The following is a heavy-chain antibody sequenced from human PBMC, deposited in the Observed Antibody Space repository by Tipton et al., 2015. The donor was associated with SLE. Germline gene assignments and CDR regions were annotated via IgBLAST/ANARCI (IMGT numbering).Heavy chain of an antibody. J-gene: IGHJ4*02. CDR2: ISVSGDIT. CDR3: VKEMGYCSGGSCYRPFDH. V-gene: IGHV3-23*01. D-gene: IGHD2-15*01. Sequence: SLRLSCAASGFSFSNSAMSWVRQAPGKGLEWVSDISVSGDITYYAESVKGRFTVSRDNLKTTLYLPMGSLRVEDTAVYYCVKEMGYCSGGSCYRPFDHWGPGTLVTVSS. CDR1: GFSFSNSA.